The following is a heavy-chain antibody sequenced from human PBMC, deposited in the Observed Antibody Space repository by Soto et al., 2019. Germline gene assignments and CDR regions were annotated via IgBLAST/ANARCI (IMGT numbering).Heavy chain of an antibody. D-gene: IGHD1-26*01. J-gene: IGHJ6*02. CDR1: GYSFTSYW. Sequence: PGESLKISCKGSGYSFTSYWIGWVRQMPGKGLEWMGIIYPGDSDTRYSPSFQGQVTISADKPISTAYLQWSSLKASDTAMYYCARSGGGYSGANYYYGTDVWGHGTTVTVSS. V-gene: IGHV5-51*01. CDR3: ARSGGGYSGANYYYGTDV. CDR2: IYPGDSDT.